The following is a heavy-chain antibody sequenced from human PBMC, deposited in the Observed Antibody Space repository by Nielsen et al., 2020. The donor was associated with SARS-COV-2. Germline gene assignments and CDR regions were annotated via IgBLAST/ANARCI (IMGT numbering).Heavy chain of an antibody. D-gene: IGHD4-17*01. V-gene: IGHV3-23*01. CDR3: AKNPSRRDYGADY. Sequence: GGSLRLSCAASGFPFMRYAMSWVRQAPGKGLECVSSIGAIDGSTNYAESLRGRFTISRDNSKNTLYLQINSLRAEDTAMYYCAKNPSRRDYGADYWGQGTLVTVSS. J-gene: IGHJ4*02. CDR1: GFPFMRYA. CDR2: IGAIDGST.